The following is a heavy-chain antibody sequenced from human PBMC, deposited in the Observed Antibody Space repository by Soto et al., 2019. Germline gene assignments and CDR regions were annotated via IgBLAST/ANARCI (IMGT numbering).Heavy chain of an antibody. CDR3: ARDLWGYCGTDCYPLDV. Sequence: PSETLSLTCAVSGYSISSSNWWGWIRQPPGKGLEWIGYIYYSGSTYYNPSLKSRVTMSVDTSKNQFSLKLRSVTAADTAVYYCARDLWGYCGTDCYPLDVWGQGTTVTVSS. V-gene: IGHV4-28*03. J-gene: IGHJ6*02. CDR1: GYSISSSNW. D-gene: IGHD2-21*02. CDR2: IYYSGST.